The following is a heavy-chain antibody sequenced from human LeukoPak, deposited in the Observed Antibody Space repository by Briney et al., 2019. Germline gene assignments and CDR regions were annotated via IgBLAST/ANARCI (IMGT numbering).Heavy chain of an antibody. CDR1: GFTFSSYA. D-gene: IGHD6-13*01. CDR3: AKVLGSSWYTTGYFDY. J-gene: IGHJ4*02. V-gene: IGHV3-23*01. CDR2: ISGSGGST. Sequence: PGGSLRLSRAASGFTFSSYAMSWVRQAPGKGLEWVSAISGSGGSTYYADSVKGRFTISRDNSKNTLYLQMNSLRAEDTAVYYCAKVLGSSWYTTGYFDYWGQGTLVTVSS.